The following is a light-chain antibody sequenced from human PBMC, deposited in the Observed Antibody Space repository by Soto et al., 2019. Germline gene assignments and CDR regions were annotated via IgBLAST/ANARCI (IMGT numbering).Light chain of an antibody. CDR1: SGHSSYA. CDR2: LNGDGSH. J-gene: IGLJ1*01. V-gene: IGLV4-69*01. Sequence: QLVLTQSPSASASLGASVKITCTLSSGHSSYAIAWHQQQPEQGPRYLMKLNGDGSHRKGVGIPDRFSGSSAGAERYLTIASLQSEDEADYYCQTWGTGIQVFGTGTKLTVL. CDR3: QTWGTGIQV.